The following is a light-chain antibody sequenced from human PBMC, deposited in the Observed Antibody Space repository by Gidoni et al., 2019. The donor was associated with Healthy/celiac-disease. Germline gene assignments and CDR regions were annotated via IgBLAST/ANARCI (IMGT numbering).Light chain of an antibody. J-gene: IGKJ5*01. CDR1: QSVSSY. V-gene: IGKV3-11*01. CDR2: DAS. CDR3: QQRSNWPPVT. Sequence: EIVLTQSPATLSLSPGERATLSFRASQSVSSYLAWDQQKPGQAPRRLIYDASNRATGIPARFSGSGSGTDFTLTISSLEPEDFAVYYCQQRSNWPPVTFXQXTRLEIK.